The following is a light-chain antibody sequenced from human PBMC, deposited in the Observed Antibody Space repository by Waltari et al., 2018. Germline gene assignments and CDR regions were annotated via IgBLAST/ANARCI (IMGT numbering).Light chain of an antibody. V-gene: IGLV1-44*01. CDR1: NSNIGSST. Sequence: QSVVTQSPSASGAPGQRVTISGSGSNSNIGSSTVNLYHKVPGTAPRLLIYSNDQRPSGVPDRFSASKSGTSASLAISGLQSEDEADYYCATWDARLTAVVFGGGTKVTVL. J-gene: IGLJ2*01. CDR3: ATWDARLTAVV. CDR2: SND.